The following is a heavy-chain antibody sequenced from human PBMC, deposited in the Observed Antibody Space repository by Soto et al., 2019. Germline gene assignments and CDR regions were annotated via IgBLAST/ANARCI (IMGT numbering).Heavy chain of an antibody. Sequence: GGSLTLSCAVSGFTFSAYAMTCVRQAPGKGLEWVSSISGSGGNTNYADSVKGRFTVSRDNSKRTLSLQMNSLTEEDTAVYYCAKGLKRLLRPQQYSGLDVWGRGTTVTVSS. D-gene: IGHD6-13*01. V-gene: IGHV3-23*01. J-gene: IGHJ6*02. CDR3: AKGLKRLLRPQQYSGLDV. CDR1: GFTFSAYA. CDR2: ISGSGGNT.